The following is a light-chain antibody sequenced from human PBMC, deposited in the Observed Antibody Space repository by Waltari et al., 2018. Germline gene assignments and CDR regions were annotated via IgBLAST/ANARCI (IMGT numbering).Light chain of an antibody. V-gene: IGKV3-11*01. CDR1: QSVSSY. J-gene: IGKJ4*01. CDR3: QQRSNWPLT. CDR2: DAS. Sequence: VLTQSPATLSLSPGERATLSCRASQSVSSYLAWYQQKPGQAPRLLIYDASNRATGIPARFSGSGSGTDFTLTISSLEPEDFAVYYCQQRSNWPLTFGGGTKVEIK.